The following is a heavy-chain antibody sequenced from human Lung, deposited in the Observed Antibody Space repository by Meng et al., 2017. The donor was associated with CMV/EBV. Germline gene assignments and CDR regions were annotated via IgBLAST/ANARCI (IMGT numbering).Heavy chain of an antibody. CDR1: GFTFSSYA. V-gene: IGHV3-23*01. J-gene: IGHJ4*02. Sequence: EVQLLESGXGLVQPGGSLSLSCAASGFTFSSYAMSWVRQAPGKGLEWVSAISGSGGSTYYADSVKGRFTISRDNSKNTLYLQMNSLRAEDTAVYYCAKVVSYDFWSGYSPVDYWGQGTLVTVSS. D-gene: IGHD3-3*01. CDR2: ISGSGGST. CDR3: AKVVSYDFWSGYSPVDY.